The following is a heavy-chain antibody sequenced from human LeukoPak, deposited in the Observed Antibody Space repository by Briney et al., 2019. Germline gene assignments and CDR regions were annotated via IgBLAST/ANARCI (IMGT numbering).Heavy chain of an antibody. CDR1: GFTFSNYW. D-gene: IGHD3-10*01. J-gene: IGHJ3*02. CDR2: IKQDGSEK. Sequence: GGSLRLSCVASGFTFSNYWMSWVRQAPGKGLEWVANIKQDGSEKYYVDSVKGRFTISRDNAKNSLYLQMNSLRAEDTAVYYCARARGPGAFDIWGQGTMVTVSS. CDR3: ARARGPGAFDI. V-gene: IGHV3-7*01.